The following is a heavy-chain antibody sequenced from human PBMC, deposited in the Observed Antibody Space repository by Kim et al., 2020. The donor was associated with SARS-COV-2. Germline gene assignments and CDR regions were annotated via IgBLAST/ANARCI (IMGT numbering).Heavy chain of an antibody. CDR2: ISYDGSNK. V-gene: IGHV3-30-3*01. Sequence: GGSLRLSCAASGFTFSSYAMHWVRQAPGKGLEWVAVISYDGSNKYYADSVKGRFTISRDNSKNTLYLQMNSLRAEDTAVYYCARPRYGGYVNPFEYWGQGTLVTVSS. J-gene: IGHJ4*02. D-gene: IGHD5-12*01. CDR3: ARPRYGGYVNPFEY. CDR1: GFTFSSYA.